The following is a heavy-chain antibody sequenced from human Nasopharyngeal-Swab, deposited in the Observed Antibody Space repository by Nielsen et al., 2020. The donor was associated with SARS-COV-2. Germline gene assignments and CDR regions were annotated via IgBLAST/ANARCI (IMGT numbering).Heavy chain of an antibody. CDR2: IRTGANGGTT. D-gene: IGHD5-18*01. Sequence: GESLKISCTGSGFNFGDYALSWVRQAPGKGLEWIAFIRTGANGGTTEYAASVAGRFTVSRDDSKTIAYLQMNSLRIEDIAVYYCTAQERYGYGFLYFDYWGRGTLVSVAS. J-gene: IGHJ4*02. CDR3: TAQERYGYGFLYFDY. CDR1: GFNFGDYA. V-gene: IGHV3-49*04.